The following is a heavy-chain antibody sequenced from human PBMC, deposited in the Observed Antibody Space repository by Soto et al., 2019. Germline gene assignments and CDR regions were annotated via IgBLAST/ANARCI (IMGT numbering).Heavy chain of an antibody. J-gene: IGHJ5*02. CDR1: GGSISSYY. Sequence: SETLSLTCTVSGGSISSYYWSWIRQPPGKGLEWIGYIYYSGSTNYNPSLKSRVTISVDTSKNQFSLKLSSVTAADTAVYYCARVISEVWFDPWGQGTLVTVSS. CDR3: ARVISEVWFDP. CDR2: IYYSGST. V-gene: IGHV4-59*01.